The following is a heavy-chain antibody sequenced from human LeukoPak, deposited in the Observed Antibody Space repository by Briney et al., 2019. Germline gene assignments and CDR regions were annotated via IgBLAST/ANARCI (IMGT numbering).Heavy chain of an antibody. V-gene: IGHV4-39*01. CDR2: IYYSGST. CDR1: GGSISSSSYF. D-gene: IGHD1-26*01. Sequence: SETLSLTCTVSGGSISSSSYFWGWLRQPPGKGLEWIASIYYSGSTYYNPSLKSRVTISVDTSKNQFSLKLSSVTAADTAVYYCARRPIVGATLFDYWGRGTLVTVSS. J-gene: IGHJ4*02. CDR3: ARRPIVGATLFDY.